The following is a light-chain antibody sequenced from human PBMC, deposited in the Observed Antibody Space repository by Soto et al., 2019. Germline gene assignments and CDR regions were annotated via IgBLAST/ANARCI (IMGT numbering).Light chain of an antibody. CDR1: SSDVGDYNY. CDR3: SSYTSSSTLYV. CDR2: DVS. V-gene: IGLV2-14*01. Sequence: QSVLTQPASGSGFPGQSITISCTGTSSDVGDYNYVSWYQQHPGKAPKLMIYDVSNRPSGVSNRFSGSKSGNTASLTISGLQAEDEADYYCSSYTSSSTLYVFGTGTKVTVL. J-gene: IGLJ1*01.